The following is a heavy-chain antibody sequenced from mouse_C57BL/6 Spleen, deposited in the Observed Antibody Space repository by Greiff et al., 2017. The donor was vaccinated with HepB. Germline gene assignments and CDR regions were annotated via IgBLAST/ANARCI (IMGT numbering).Heavy chain of an antibody. Sequence: QVQLQQSGAELVRPGASVTLSCKASGYTFTDYEMHWVKQTPVHGLEWIGAIDPETGGTAYNQKFKGKAILTADKSSSTAYMELRSLTSEDSAVYYCTRGGTNYAMDYWGQRTSVTVSS. CDR3: TRGGTNYAMDY. D-gene: IGHD3-3*01. V-gene: IGHV1-15*01. CDR1: GYTFTDYE. J-gene: IGHJ4*01. CDR2: IDPETGGT.